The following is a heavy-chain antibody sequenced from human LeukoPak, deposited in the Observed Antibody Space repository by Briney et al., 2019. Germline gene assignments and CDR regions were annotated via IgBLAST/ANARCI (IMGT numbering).Heavy chain of an antibody. Sequence: GGSLRLSCAVSGFTLTNHGVSWVRQAPGKGLEWVSIITGTGGKYYGDSVKGRFVLSRDNSKNTVYMQMSSLRAEDTTTYYCAKDYCRDGNCPFPFLDSWGQGTQVTVSS. CDR3: AKDYCRDGNCPFPFLDS. CDR1: GFTLTNHG. CDR2: ITGTGGK. D-gene: IGHD2-15*01. V-gene: IGHV3-23*01. J-gene: IGHJ4*02.